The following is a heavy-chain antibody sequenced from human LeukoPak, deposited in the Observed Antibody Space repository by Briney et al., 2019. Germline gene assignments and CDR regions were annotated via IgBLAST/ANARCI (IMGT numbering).Heavy chain of an antibody. J-gene: IGHJ6*02. V-gene: IGHV3-30*18. CDR2: ISYDGSNK. D-gene: IGHD2-15*01. Sequence: GRSLRLSCAGSGFTISSYGMHWVRQAPGKGLEWVAVISYDGSNKYYEDSVNGRFTISRDNSKKTQYLQMNSLRAEDTAVYYCAKDGRDCSGGSCSSHYYSSGMDVWGPGTTVTVSS. CDR3: AKDGRDCSGGSCSSHYYSSGMDV. CDR1: GFTISSYG.